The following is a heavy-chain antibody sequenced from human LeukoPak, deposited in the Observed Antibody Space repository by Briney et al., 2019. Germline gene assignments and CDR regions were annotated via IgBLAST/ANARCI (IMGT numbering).Heavy chain of an antibody. CDR1: GFTFSSYS. D-gene: IGHD3-3*01. J-gene: IGHJ3*02. V-gene: IGHV3-21*03. CDR2: ISSSSSYI. Sequence: GGSLRLSCAASGFTFSSYSMNWVRQAPGKGLEWVSSISSSSSYIYYADSVKGRFTISRDNAKNSLYLQMNSLRSEDTAVYYCTNTNYDFWSTYSRDGDIFDIWGQGTMVTVSS. CDR3: TNTNYDFWSTYSRDGDIFDI.